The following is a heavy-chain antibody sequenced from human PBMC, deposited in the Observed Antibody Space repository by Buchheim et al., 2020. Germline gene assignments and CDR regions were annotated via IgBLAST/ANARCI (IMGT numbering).Heavy chain of an antibody. CDR1: GFTLTGYY. Sequence: QVQLVQSGAEVKKPGASVKVSCKASGFTLTGYYMHWVRQAPGQGLGWMGWINPDSGGTNYAQKFQGRITMTRDTSINTAYMELSSLTSDDSAVYYCARTSSFDYWGQGTL. CDR3: ARTSSFDY. V-gene: IGHV1-2*02. CDR2: INPDSGGT. J-gene: IGHJ4*02.